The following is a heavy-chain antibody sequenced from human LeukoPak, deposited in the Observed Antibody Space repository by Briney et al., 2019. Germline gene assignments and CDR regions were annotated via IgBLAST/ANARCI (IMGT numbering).Heavy chain of an antibody. J-gene: IGHJ5*02. D-gene: IGHD5-24*01. V-gene: IGHV4-59*01. CDR2: IYYSGST. CDR3: ARSPRRDGYNYWFDP. Sequence: PSETLSLTCTVSGGSISSYYWSWIRQPPGKGLEWIGYIYYSGSTNYNPSLKSRVTISVDTSKNQFSLKLSSVTAADTAVHYCARSPRRDGYNYWFDPWGQGTLVTVSS. CDR1: GGSISSYY.